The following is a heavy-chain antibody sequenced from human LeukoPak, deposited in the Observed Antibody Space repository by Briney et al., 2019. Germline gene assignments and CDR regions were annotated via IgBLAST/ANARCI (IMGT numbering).Heavy chain of an antibody. D-gene: IGHD6-13*01. J-gene: IGHJ6*03. Sequence: PGGSLRLSCAASGFTFSSYSMNWVRQAPGKGLEWVSHISSSSSTKYYADSVKGRFTISRDNAKKSLYLQMNSLRAEDTAVYYCARDQGSGLGSSWRGDYYYYYMDVWGKGTTVTVSS. CDR1: GFTFSSYS. V-gene: IGHV3-48*01. CDR3: ARDQGSGLGSSWRGDYYYYYMDV. CDR2: ISSSSSTK.